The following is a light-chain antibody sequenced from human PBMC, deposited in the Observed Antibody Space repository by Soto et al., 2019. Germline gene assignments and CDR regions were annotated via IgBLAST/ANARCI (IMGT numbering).Light chain of an antibody. CDR3: QQYDNLPLT. CDR1: QDISNY. V-gene: IGKV1-33*01. CDR2: DAS. Sequence: DIQVTQSPSSVSAAVGDRVTITSQASQDISNYLNWYQQKPGKAPKLLIYDASNLETGVPSRFSGSGSGTDFTFTISSLQPEDIATYYCQQYDNLPLTFGGGTKVDIK. J-gene: IGKJ4*01.